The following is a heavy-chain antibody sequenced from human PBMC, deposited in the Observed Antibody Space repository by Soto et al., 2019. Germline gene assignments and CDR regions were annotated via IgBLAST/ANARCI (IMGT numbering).Heavy chain of an antibody. J-gene: IGHJ4*02. D-gene: IGHD2-15*01. Sequence: ASVMVSCKASGGTFSSYAISWVRQAPGQGLDWMGGIIPIFGTTNYAQKFQGRVTMTRDTSISTAYMDLITLRSDDTAIYYCVRGLKWRDLDYWGQGTPVTVSS. V-gene: IGHV1-69*05. CDR2: IIPIFGTT. CDR1: GGTFSSYA. CDR3: VRGLKWRDLDY.